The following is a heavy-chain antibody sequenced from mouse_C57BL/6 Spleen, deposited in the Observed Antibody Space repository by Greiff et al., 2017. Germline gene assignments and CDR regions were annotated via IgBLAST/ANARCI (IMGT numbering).Heavy chain of an antibody. V-gene: IGHV1-69*01. CDR3: ARGWENYFDY. CDR2: IDPSDSYT. Sequence: QVQLQQPGAELVMPGASVKLSCKASGYTFTSYWMHWVKQRPGQGLEWIGEIDPSDSYTNYNQKFKGKSTLTVDKSSSTAYMQLSSLTSEDSAVYYCARGWENYFDYWGQVTTLTVAS. J-gene: IGHJ2*01. D-gene: IGHD2-3*01. CDR1: GYTFTSYW.